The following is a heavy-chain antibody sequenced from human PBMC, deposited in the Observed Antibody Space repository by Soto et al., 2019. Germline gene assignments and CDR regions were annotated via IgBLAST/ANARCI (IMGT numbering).Heavy chain of an antibody. CDR2: LKGKSAGGTT. CDR3: ARAAAGSPFDY. Sequence: GGSLRLSCAGYGFSFNTAWLTWVRQAPGKGLEWVARLKGKSAGGTTDYAAPVTGRFTISSDDSKNTLYLQMNNLKIEDTAVYYCARAAAGSPFDYWGQGTLVTVSS. D-gene: IGHD6-13*01. CDR1: GFSFNTAW. J-gene: IGHJ4*02. V-gene: IGHV3-15*07.